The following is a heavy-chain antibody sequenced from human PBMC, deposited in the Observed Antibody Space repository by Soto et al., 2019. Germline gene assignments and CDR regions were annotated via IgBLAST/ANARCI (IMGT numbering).Heavy chain of an antibody. CDR2: IYHSGST. Sequence: QVQLQESGPGLVKPSGTLSLSCAVSGGSISSSHWWTWVRQPPGKGLEWIGEIYHSGSTNYNPSLXGRVTISGDPSRNQFSLNLSSGAAADAAVYYCARAGGGEDYWGQGILVTVSS. CDR3: ARAGGGEDY. D-gene: IGHD3-16*01. V-gene: IGHV4-4*02. J-gene: IGHJ4*02. CDR1: GGSISSSHW.